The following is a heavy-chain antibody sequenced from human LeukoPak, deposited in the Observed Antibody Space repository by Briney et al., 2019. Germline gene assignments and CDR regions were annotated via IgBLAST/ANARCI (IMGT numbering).Heavy chain of an antibody. CDR2: IYQNGNT. J-gene: IGHJ4*02. Sequence: NRSETLSLTCTVSGGSVGNINYYWGWIRQPPGKGLEWIGSIYQNGNTYYSPSLKGRLTISVDTSKNQFSVKLSSVIAADTAVYYCARQCWGAFDHWGQGTLVTVSS. CDR1: GGSVGNINYY. D-gene: IGHD7-27*01. V-gene: IGHV4-39*01. CDR3: ARQCWGAFDH.